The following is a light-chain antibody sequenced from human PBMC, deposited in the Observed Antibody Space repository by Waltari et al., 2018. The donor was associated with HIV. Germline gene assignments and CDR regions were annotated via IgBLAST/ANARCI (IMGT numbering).Light chain of an antibody. CDR1: QDISRS. V-gene: IGKV1-12*01. CDR2: AAS. CDR3: QQADSLPLT. Sequence: DIQLTQSPSYVSASVGDTVTVTCRASQDISRSLAWYQQKPGKAPELLIFAASTLQSGVSSRFSGSGSGTSFTLTSNTLRTEDFATYYCQQADSLPLTFGGGTKVEI. J-gene: IGKJ4*01.